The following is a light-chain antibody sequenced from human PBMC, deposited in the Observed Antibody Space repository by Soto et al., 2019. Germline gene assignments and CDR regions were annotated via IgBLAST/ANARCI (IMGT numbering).Light chain of an antibody. Sequence: QSALTQPRSVSGSPGQSVTISCTGTSSDVGGYNYVSWYQQHPGKDPKLMIYDVSKRPSGVPDRFSGSKSVNTASLTISGLQAEDEADYYCCSYAGSYTFVFGTGTKLTVL. CDR3: CSYAGSYTFV. CDR2: DVS. V-gene: IGLV2-11*01. CDR1: SSDVGGYNY. J-gene: IGLJ1*01.